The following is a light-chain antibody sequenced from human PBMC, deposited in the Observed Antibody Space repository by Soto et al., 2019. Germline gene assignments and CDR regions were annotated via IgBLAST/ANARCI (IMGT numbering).Light chain of an antibody. V-gene: IGLV2-14*01. J-gene: IGLJ1*01. CDR1: TSDIGDYNY. CDR2: LVS. Sequence: QSALTQPASVSGSPGQSITISCTGTTSDIGDYNYVSWYQHLPDKVPKLIISLVSNRPSGVSNRFSGSKSGNTASLTISGLQAEDEGDYYCKSWGIFGPGTKLTVL. CDR3: KSWGI.